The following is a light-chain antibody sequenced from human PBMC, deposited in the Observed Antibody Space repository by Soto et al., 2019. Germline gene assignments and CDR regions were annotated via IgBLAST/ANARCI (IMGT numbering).Light chain of an antibody. J-gene: IGLJ3*02. CDR3: SSYTTSGTPV. CDR2: EVT. V-gene: IGLV2-14*01. Sequence: ALTQPASVSGSPGQSITISCTGTSSDVGGYNYLSWYQQHPGKAPKVMIYEVTNRPSGVSNRFSGSKSGNTASLTISGLQAEDEADYFCSSYTTSGTPVFGGGTRLTVL. CDR1: SSDVGGYNY.